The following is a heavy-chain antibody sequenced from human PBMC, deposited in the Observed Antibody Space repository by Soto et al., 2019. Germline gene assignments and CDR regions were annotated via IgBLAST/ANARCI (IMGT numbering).Heavy chain of an antibody. CDR2: ISGSGGST. CDR3: AKDRPVLHDYGVYAFDY. CDR1: GFTFSSYA. V-gene: IGHV3-23*01. Sequence: GSLRLSCAASGFTFSSYAMSWVRQAPGKGLEWVSAISGSGGSTYYADSVKGRFTISRDNSKNTLYLQMNSLRAEDTAVYYCAKDRPVLHDYGVYAFDYWGQGTLVTVSP. J-gene: IGHJ4*02. D-gene: IGHD4-17*01.